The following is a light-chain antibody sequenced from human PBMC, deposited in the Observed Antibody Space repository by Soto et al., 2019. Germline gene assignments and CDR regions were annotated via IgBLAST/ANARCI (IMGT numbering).Light chain of an antibody. CDR2: LGS. Sequence: DIVMTQSPLSLPVTPGEPASISCRSSQSLLHSSGSYYMHWYLQKPGQSPQLLIYLGSNRASGVPDRFSGSGSGTDFTLKISRVEAEDVGVYYCMQALQNPSTFGQGTKVEIK. CDR3: MQALQNPST. V-gene: IGKV2-28*01. CDR1: QSLLHSSGSYY. J-gene: IGKJ1*01.